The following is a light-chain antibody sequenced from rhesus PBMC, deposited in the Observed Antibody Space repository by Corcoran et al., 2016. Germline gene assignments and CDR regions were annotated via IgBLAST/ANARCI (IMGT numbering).Light chain of an antibody. Sequence: DIQMSQSPSSLSASVGDRVTITCRASQDIANYLSWYQQKAGKAPKLLRYSTASLASGVPSWFGGSGSGTDFTLTVSSLQPEDCATYYCQQFDSAPLTFGGGTKVDLK. V-gene: IGKV1-32*04. CDR2: STA. CDR3: QQFDSAPLT. CDR1: QDIANY. J-gene: IGKJ4*01.